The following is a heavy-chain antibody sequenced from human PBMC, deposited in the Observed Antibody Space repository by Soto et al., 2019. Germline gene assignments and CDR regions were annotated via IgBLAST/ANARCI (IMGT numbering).Heavy chain of an antibody. J-gene: IGHJ4*02. CDR2: IYYTGST. D-gene: IGHD5-12*01. CDR3: ARDPVPMGYSGYAYYFDY. CDR1: GDAIKSYY. Sequence: PSETLSLTCSVSGDAIKSYYLSWIRQPPGKGLEWIGYIYYTGSTSHNPSLKSRVTLSVDTSKNHVSLRLSSVTAADTAVYYCARDPVPMGYSGYAYYFDYWGQGTLVTVSS. V-gene: IGHV4-59*12.